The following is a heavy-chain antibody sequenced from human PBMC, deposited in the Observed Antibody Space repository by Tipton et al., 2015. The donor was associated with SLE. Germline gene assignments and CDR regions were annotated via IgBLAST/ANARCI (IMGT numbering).Heavy chain of an antibody. D-gene: IGHD3-3*01. J-gene: IGHJ3*01. CDR2: VKNKIDGGTA. V-gene: IGHV3-15*07. Sequence: SLRLSCAASGFTFTDAWMNWVRQAPGKGLEWVGRVKNKIDGGTADYVASVKGRFTISRDDSRNTVYLQMNSLQTEDTGVYFCTTHGWSGNWGRGTMVIVSS. CDR3: TTHGWSGN. CDR1: GFTFTDAW.